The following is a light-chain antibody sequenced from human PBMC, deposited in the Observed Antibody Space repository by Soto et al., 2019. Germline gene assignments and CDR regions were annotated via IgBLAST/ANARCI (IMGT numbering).Light chain of an antibody. Sequence: EIQMTQSPSTLSASVGARVTITCRASQTIDSWMAWYQQRPGKPPNLLIYKASTLASGVPSRFSGSGSGTEFTLTINSPQPDDFATYYYQQSHIYSGTFGQGTKV. CDR1: QTIDSW. V-gene: IGKV1-5*03. J-gene: IGKJ1*01. CDR2: KAS. CDR3: QQSHIYSGT.